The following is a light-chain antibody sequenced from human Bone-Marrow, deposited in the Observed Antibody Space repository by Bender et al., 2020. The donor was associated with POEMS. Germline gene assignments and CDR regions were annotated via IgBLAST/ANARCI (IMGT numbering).Light chain of an antibody. CDR3: YSYAGRNNLV. Sequence: QSALTQPPSVSGSPGQSVTISCTGASSDVGAYSRVSWYRQSPGTAPKLMIYEVNKRPSGVPDRFSGSKSGNTASLTVSGLQAEDEADYYCYSYAGRNNLVFGGGTKLTVL. J-gene: IGLJ3*02. CDR2: EVN. CDR1: SSDVGAYSR. V-gene: IGLV2-8*01.